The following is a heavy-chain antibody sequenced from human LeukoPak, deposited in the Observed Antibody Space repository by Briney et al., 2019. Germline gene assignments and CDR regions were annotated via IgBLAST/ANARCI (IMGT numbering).Heavy chain of an antibody. D-gene: IGHD1-26*01. CDR2: INHSGST. CDR1: GGSFSGYY. J-gene: IGHJ4*02. CDR3: ARENTGSYREFDY. Sequence: PSETLSLTCAVYGGSFSGYYWSWIRQPPGKGLEWIGEINHSGSTNYNPSLKSRVTISVDTSKNQFSLKLSSVTAADTAVFYCARENTGSYREFDYWGQGTLVTVSS. V-gene: IGHV4-34*01.